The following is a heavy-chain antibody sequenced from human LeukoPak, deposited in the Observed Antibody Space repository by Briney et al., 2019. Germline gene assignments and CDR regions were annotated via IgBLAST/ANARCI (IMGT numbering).Heavy chain of an antibody. CDR3: ARGWSDAFDI. CDR1: GFTFSTYS. D-gene: IGHD2-8*01. J-gene: IGHJ3*02. Sequence: GGSLRLSCAASGFTFSTYSMNWVRQAPGKGLEWVSYISSSSSTIYYADSVKGRFTISRDNAKNSLYLQMNSLRAEDTAVYYYARGWSDAFDIWGQGTMVTVSS. CDR2: ISSSSSTI. V-gene: IGHV3-48*01.